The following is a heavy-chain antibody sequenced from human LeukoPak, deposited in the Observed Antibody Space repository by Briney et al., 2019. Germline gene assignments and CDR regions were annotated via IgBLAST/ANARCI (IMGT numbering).Heavy chain of an antibody. J-gene: IGHJ6*03. D-gene: IGHD6-13*01. V-gene: IGHV3-48*01. CDR2: ISSSSSAI. Sequence: PGESLRLSCAASGFTISSYSMNWVRQAPGKGLEWVSYISSSSSAIYYAHSVKGRFTISRDNAKNSLYLQMNSLRAEDTAVYYCARGTYSSSWYVSSYYYYYMDVWGKGTTVTVSS. CDR1: GFTISSYS. CDR3: ARGTYSSSWYVSSYYYYYMDV.